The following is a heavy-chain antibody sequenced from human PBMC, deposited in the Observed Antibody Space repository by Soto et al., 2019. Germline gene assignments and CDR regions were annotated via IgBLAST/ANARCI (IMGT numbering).Heavy chain of an antibody. CDR3: ARDLIYSFDY. CDR1: GFTFSSFS. J-gene: IGHJ4*02. Sequence: PGGSLTLSCAASGFTFSSFSLNWVRQAPGKGLEWVSYISSGSSTIFYADSVRGRFTISRDNAKNSLYLQMDSLRSEDTAIYYCARDLIYSFDYWGQGTLVTVSS. D-gene: IGHD4-4*01. V-gene: IGHV3-48*01. CDR2: ISSGSSTI.